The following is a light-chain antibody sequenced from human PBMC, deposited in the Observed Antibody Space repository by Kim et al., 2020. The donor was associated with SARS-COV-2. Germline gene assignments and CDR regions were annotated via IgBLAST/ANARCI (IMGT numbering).Light chain of an antibody. J-gene: IGLJ3*02. CDR2: LNSDGSH. CDR1: SGHSSYA. V-gene: IGLV4-69*01. Sequence: SVKLTCTLSSGHSSYAIARHQQQPEKGPRYLMKLNSDGSHSKGDGIPDRFSGSSSGAERYLTISSLQSEDEADYYCQTWGTGIRVFGGGTQLTVL. CDR3: QTWGTGIRV.